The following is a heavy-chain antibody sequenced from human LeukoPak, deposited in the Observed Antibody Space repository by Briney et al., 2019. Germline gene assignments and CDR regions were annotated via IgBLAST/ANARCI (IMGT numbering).Heavy chain of an antibody. D-gene: IGHD6-13*01. V-gene: IGHV3-7*05. J-gene: IGHJ4*02. Sequence: GGSLRLSCTASTLTLNNDWMSWVRQAPGKGLEWVANIKQDGSEKYHVDSVKGRFTISRDNAKNSLYLQMNSLRAEDTAVYYCASRAGYTGSWSAFDYWGQGTLVTVSS. CDR2: IKQDGSEK. CDR3: ASRAGYTGSWSAFDY. CDR1: TLTLNNDW.